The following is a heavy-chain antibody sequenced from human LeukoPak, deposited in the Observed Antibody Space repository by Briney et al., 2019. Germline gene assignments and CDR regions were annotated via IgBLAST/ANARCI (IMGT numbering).Heavy chain of an antibody. CDR1: EFTFSDYH. CDR3: ARDGFRGYDMDF. D-gene: IGHD5-12*01. Sequence: GGSLRLSCAASEFTFSDYHMSWVRQAPGKGLEWVSYISKRSEAIYHADSVKGRFTISRDNARNSLYLQMNSLRAGDTAVYYCARDGFRGYDMDFWGQGTLVTVSS. CDR2: ISKRSEAI. J-gene: IGHJ4*02. V-gene: IGHV3-48*03.